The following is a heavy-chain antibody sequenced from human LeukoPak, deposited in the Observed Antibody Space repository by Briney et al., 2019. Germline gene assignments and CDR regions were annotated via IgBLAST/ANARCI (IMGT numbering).Heavy chain of an antibody. CDR2: ISSSSSYI. J-gene: IGHJ4*02. CDR1: GFTFSSYS. D-gene: IGHD6-19*01. CDR3: ARGHSSAWYVDYFDY. Sequence: PGGSLRLSCAASGFTFSSYSMNWVRQAPGKGLEWVSSISSSSSYIYYADSVKGRFTISRDNAKNSLYLQMNSLRAEDTALYYCARGHSSAWYVDYFDYWGQATLVTVSS. V-gene: IGHV3-21*04.